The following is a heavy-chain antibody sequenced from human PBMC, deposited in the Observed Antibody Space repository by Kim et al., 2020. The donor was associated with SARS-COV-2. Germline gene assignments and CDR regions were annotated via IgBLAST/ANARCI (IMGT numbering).Heavy chain of an antibody. J-gene: IGHJ4*02. CDR3: AKSPLNFSPYSSSWYYFDY. D-gene: IGHD6-13*01. V-gene: IGHV3-23*01. CDR1: GFTFSSYA. CDR2: ISGSGGST. Sequence: GGSLRLSCAASGFTFSSYAMSWVRQAPGKGLEWVSAISGSGGSTYYADSVKGRFTISRDNSKNTLYLQMNSLRAEDTAVYYCAKSPLNFSPYSSSWYYFDYWGQGTLVTVSS.